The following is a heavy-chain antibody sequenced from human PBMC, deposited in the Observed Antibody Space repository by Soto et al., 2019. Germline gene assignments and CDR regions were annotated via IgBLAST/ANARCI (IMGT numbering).Heavy chain of an antibody. CDR3: ARGRIAAAGRGYYYHYGMDV. CDR1: GGSLSGYY. D-gene: IGHD6-13*01. J-gene: IGHJ6*02. Sequence: SETLSLTCAVYGGSLSGYYWSWVRQPPGKGLEWVGEINHSGSTNYNPSLKSRVPISVDTSTNQFSLKLSSVTAAYTAVYYCARGRIAAAGRGYYYHYGMDVWGQGTTVTVSS. V-gene: IGHV4-34*01. CDR2: INHSGST.